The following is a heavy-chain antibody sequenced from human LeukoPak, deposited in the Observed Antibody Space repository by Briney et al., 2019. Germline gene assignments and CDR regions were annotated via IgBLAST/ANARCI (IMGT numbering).Heavy chain of an antibody. CDR1: GFTFSSYA. V-gene: IGHV3-23*01. J-gene: IGHJ4*02. D-gene: IGHD3-10*01. Sequence: PGGSLRLSCAASGFTFSSYAMSWVRQAPGKGLEWVSAISGSGGSTYYADSVKGRFTISRDNAKNSLYLQMNSLRDEDTAVYYCARDQYYYGSGSYYNPLDYWGQGTLVTVSS. CDR3: ARDQYYYGSGSYYNPLDY. CDR2: ISGSGGST.